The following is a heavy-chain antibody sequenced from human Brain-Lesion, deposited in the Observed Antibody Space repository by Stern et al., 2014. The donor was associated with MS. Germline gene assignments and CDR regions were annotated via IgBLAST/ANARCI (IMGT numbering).Heavy chain of an antibody. CDR3: ARYCSGGSCYFHGLDV. CDR2: LYRGGDT. Sequence: EVQLVESGGGLMQPGGSLRLSCVASGFTVSSTYMSWVRQAPGKGLEWVSLLYRGGDTRYGDSVKGRFTISRDTSKNTLYLQMDSLRADDTAVYYCARYCSGGSCYFHGLDVWGQGTTVTVSS. J-gene: IGHJ6*02. V-gene: IGHV3-53*01. CDR1: GFTVSSTY. D-gene: IGHD2-15*01.